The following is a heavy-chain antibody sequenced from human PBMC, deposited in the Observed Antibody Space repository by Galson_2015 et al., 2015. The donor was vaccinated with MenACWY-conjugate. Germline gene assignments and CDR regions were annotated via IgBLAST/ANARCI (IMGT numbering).Heavy chain of an antibody. Sequence: SLRLSCAASGFTFSSYSMNWVRQAPGKGLEWVSYISSSSSTIYYADSVKGRFTISRDNAKNSLYLQMNSLRDEDTAVYYCARTYYSDSSGYYHEYFQHWGQGTLVTVSS. CDR2: ISSSSSTI. CDR3: ARTYYSDSSGYYHEYFQH. CDR1: GFTFSSYS. D-gene: IGHD3-22*01. J-gene: IGHJ1*01. V-gene: IGHV3-48*02.